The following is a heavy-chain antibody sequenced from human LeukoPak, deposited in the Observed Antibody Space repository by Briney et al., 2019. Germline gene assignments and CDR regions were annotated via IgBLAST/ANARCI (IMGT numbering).Heavy chain of an antibody. Sequence: SETLSLTCAVYGGSFSGYYWSWIRQPPGKGLEWIGEINHSGSTNYNPSLKSRVTISVDTSKNQFSLKLSSVTAADTAVYYCARGSSDRRHYYYYMDVWGKGTTVTVSS. D-gene: IGHD6-25*01. V-gene: IGHV4-34*01. J-gene: IGHJ6*03. CDR2: INHSGST. CDR3: ARGSSDRRHYYYYMDV. CDR1: GGSFSGYY.